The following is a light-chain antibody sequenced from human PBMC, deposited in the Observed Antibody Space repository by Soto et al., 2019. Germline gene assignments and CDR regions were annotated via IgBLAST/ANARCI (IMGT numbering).Light chain of an antibody. V-gene: IGLV2-14*01. J-gene: IGLJ1*01. CDR2: EVS. CDR3: SSYTSSSTLI. Sequence: QSALTQPASVSGSPGQSITISCTGTRSDVGGYKYVSWYQQHPGKAPKLMIYEVSNRPSGVSNRFSGSKSGNTASLTISGLQAEDEADYYCSSYTSSSTLIFGTGTKLTVL. CDR1: RSDVGGYKY.